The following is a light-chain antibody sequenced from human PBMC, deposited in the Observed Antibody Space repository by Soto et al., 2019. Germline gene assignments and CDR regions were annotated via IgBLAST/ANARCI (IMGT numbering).Light chain of an antibody. V-gene: IGKV1-5*03. CDR2: KAS. Sequence: DIQMAQSPSTLSASVGDRVTITCRASQSVTSWLAWYQQKPGKAPNLLIYKASNLEYGVSSRFSGSGYGTEFTLTISSLQPDDFATYYCLQYRGYSWTFGQGTKMEIK. CDR1: QSVTSW. CDR3: LQYRGYSWT. J-gene: IGKJ1*01.